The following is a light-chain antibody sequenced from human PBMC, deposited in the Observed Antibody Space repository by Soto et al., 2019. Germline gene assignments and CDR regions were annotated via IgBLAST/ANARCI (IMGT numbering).Light chain of an antibody. CDR3: QQYGSSPIT. J-gene: IGKJ5*01. CDR2: GAS. V-gene: IGKV3-20*01. Sequence: EIVLTQSPGTLSLSPGERATLSCRASQGVFSNFLAWYQQKPGQAPRLLIYGASSRATGIPYRFSGSGSGTDFTLTISRLEPEDFEVYFCQQYGSSPITFGQGTRLEIK. CDR1: QGVFSNF.